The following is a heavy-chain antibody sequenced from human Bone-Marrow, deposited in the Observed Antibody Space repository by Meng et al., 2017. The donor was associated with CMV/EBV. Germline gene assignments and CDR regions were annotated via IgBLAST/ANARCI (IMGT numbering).Heavy chain of an antibody. CDR1: GYDFSIYW. CDR2: IYPGDSDA. CDR3: ARHLLQTMTSPYAY. D-gene: IGHD3-22*01. V-gene: IGHV5-51*01. Sequence: GESLKISCETSGYDFSIYWIAWVRQRPGQGLEWMGIIYPGDSDANYNPSFQGRVTFSIDRSIKTAYLQWTDLKASDTAIYYCARHLLQTMTSPYAYWGQGTPVTVSS. J-gene: IGHJ4*02.